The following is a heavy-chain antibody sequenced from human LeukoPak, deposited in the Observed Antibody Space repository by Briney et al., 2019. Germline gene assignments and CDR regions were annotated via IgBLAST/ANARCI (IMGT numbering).Heavy chain of an antibody. D-gene: IGHD2-2*01. V-gene: IGHV4-34*01. CDR2: FNHSGST. CDR1: GGSFSGYY. J-gene: IGHJ4*02. CDR3: ARGRRKYCSSTSCARGGFDY. Sequence: SETLSLTCAVYGGSFSGYYWSWIRQPPGKGLEGIGEFNHSGSTNYNPSLKSRVTIPVDTSKNQFSLKLSSVTAADTAVYYCARGRRKYCSSTSCARGGFDYWGQGTLVTVSS.